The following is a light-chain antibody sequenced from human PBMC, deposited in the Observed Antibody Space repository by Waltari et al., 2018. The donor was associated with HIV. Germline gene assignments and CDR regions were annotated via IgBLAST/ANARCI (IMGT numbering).Light chain of an antibody. J-gene: IGKJ4*01. CDR3: QQYSINPLT. CDR1: QSISSW. CDR2: KAS. Sequence: DIQITQSPSTLSASVGDRVTITCRASQSISSWLAWYQQKPGKAPNLLIFKASRLGSGVPSRFSGSGSGTEFTLTITGLQPDDFATYYCQQYSINPLTFGGGTKVEIK. V-gene: IGKV1-5*03.